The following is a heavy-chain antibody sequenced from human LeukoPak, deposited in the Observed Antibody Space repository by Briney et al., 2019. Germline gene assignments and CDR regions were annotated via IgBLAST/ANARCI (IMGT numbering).Heavy chain of an antibody. CDR3: AECREMATMWVYMDV. CDR2: ISGSGDTA. CDR1: GFTFSTYA. V-gene: IGHV3-23*01. Sequence: PGGSLRLSCAVSGFTFSTYAMSWVRQAPGKGLEWVSSISGSGDTAKYADSVKGRFTISRDNSKNTLYLQMNSLRADETAVYYCAECREMATMWVYMDVWGKGTTVTVSS. D-gene: IGHD5-24*01. J-gene: IGHJ6*03.